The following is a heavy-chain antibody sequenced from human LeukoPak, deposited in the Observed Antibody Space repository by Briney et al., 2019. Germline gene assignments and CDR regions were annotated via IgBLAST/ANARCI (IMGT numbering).Heavy chain of an antibody. CDR3: AKEGRSGELWLRYYYYGMDV. D-gene: IGHD5-18*01. CDR2: IYRGGNI. CDR1: GFTVSNNY. Sequence: GGSLRLSCAASGFTVSNNYMRWVRQAPGKGLEWVSFIYRGGNIYYADSVKGRFTISRDNSKNTLYLQMNSLRAEDTAVYYCAKEGRSGELWLRYYYYGMDVWGQGTTVTVSS. J-gene: IGHJ6*02. V-gene: IGHV3-66*02.